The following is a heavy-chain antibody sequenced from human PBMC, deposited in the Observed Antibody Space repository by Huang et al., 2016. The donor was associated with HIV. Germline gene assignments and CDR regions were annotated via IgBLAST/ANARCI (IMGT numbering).Heavy chain of an antibody. V-gene: IGHV3-30*18. Sequence: QVQLVESGGGVVQPGRSLRLSCAAFGFTFNKFDIHWVRQAPGKGRDWVAIISYDGSSKYHADAVKGRFTSARDNSKNTVYLQMNSLRVEDTAVYYCAKDGRGSGTYYDYFEYWGQGTLVTVSS. J-gene: IGHJ4*02. CDR1: GFTFNKFD. CDR2: ISYDGSSK. D-gene: IGHD1-26*01. CDR3: AKDGRGSGTYYDYFEY.